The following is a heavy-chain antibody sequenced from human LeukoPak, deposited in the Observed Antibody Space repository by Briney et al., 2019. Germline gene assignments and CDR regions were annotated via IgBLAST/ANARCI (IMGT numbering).Heavy chain of an antibody. CDR3: VPKGNEGY. J-gene: IGHJ4*02. CDR1: GFTFSSYW. CDR2: ISPNGGST. Sequence: HAGGSLRLSCAASGFTFSSYWMSWVRQAPGKGLEYVSAISPNGGSTYYADSVKGRFTISRDNSKNTLYLQMSSLRVEDTAVYYCVPKGNEGYWGQGTLVTVSS. V-gene: IGHV3-64D*06. D-gene: IGHD1-1*01.